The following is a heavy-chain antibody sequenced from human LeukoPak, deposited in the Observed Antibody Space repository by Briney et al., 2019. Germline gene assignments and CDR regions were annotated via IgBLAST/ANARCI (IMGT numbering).Heavy chain of an antibody. J-gene: IGHJ3*02. CDR1: GYTFTSYD. Sequence: GASVKVSCKASGYTFTSYDINWVRQATGQGLEWMGGIIPIFGTANYAQKFQGRVTITADESTSTAYMELSSLRSEDTAVYYYATKRRGLGAFDIWGQGTMVTVSS. V-gene: IGHV1-69*13. D-gene: IGHD1-1*01. CDR2: IIPIFGTA. CDR3: ATKRRGLGAFDI.